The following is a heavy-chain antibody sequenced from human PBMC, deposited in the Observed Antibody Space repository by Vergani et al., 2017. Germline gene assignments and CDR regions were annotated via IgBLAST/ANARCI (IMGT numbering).Heavy chain of an antibody. CDR3: ARGGYDFSLYYFDY. Sequence: EVQLVESGGGLVQPGGSLRLSCAASGFTVSSNYMSWVRQAPGKGLEWVSVIYSGGSTYYADSVKGRFTISRDNSKNTLYLQMNSLRAEDTAVYYCARGGYDFSLYYFDYWGQGTLVTVSS. CDR1: GFTVSSNY. J-gene: IGHJ4*02. V-gene: IGHV3-66*01. D-gene: IGHD5-12*01. CDR2: IYSGGST.